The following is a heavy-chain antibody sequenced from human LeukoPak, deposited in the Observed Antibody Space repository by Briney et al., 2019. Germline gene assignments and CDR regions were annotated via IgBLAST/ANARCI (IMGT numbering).Heavy chain of an antibody. CDR2: IYSGSGPT. CDR3: ARDAVTTAYYYKYVTDG. Sequence: PGGSLRLSCAASGFTLSSNYMSWVRQAPGKGLEWVSVIYSGSGPTYYADSVKGRFTISRENSKNTLYLQMNSLRAEDTAVYYCARDAVTTAYYYKYVTDGWGQGTTVTVSS. D-gene: IGHD4-17*01. J-gene: IGHJ6*02. V-gene: IGHV3-66*01. CDR1: GFTLSSNY.